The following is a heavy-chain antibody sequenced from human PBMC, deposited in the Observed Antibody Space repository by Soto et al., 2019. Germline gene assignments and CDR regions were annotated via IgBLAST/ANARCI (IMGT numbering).Heavy chain of an antibody. V-gene: IGHV4-34*01. CDR3: ARSQSLYRFLAPMDV. J-gene: IGHJ6*02. CDR2: INHSGST. Sequence: PSETLSLTCGVYGGSFSGYYWSWIRQPPGKGLEWIGEINHSGSTNYNPSLKSRVTISVDTSKNQSSLELASVTAADTAVYYCARSQSLYRFLAPMDVWGQGTTVTVSS. CDR1: GGSFSGYY. D-gene: IGHD3-3*01.